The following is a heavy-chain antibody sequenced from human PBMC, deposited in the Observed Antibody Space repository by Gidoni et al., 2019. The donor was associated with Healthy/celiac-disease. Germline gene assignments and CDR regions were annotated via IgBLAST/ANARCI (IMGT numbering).Heavy chain of an antibody. D-gene: IGHD2-2*02. V-gene: IGHV4-34*01. J-gene: IGHJ4*02. CDR3: ARGGEDIVVVPAAIPIDY. Sequence: QVQLQQWGAGLLKPSETLSLTWDGYGGYFRGDYWSWIRQPPGKGLEGIGEINHSGSTNYNPSLKSRVTISVDTSKNQFSLKLSSVTAADTAVYYCARGGEDIVVVPAAIPIDYWGQGTLVTVSS. CDR2: INHSGST. CDR1: GGYFRGDY.